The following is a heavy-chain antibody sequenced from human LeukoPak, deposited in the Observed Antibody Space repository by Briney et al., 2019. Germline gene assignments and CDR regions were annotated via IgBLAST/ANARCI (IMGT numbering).Heavy chain of an antibody. V-gene: IGHV5-51*01. Sequence: GESLKISCKGSGYSFTSYWIGWVRQMPGKGLEWMGIIYPGDSDTRYSPSFQGQVTISADKSISTAYLPWSSLKASDTAMYYCARSGDIAARPGGFDYWGQGTLVTVFS. CDR1: GYSFTSYW. CDR2: IYPGDSDT. D-gene: IGHD6-6*01. CDR3: ARSGDIAARPGGFDY. J-gene: IGHJ4*02.